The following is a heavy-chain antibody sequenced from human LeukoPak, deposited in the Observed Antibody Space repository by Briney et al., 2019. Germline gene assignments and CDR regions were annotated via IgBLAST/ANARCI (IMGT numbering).Heavy chain of an antibody. CDR2: MNPNSGGT. CDR1: GYTFTSYD. Sequence: GASVKVSCKASGYTFTSYDINWVRQATGQGLEWMGWMNPNSGGTNYAQKFQGRVTMTRDTSISTAYMELSRLRSDDTAVYYCARAMGNGPRAYYYYGMDVWGQGTTVTVSS. V-gene: IGHV1-2*02. J-gene: IGHJ6*02. D-gene: IGHD5-18*01. CDR3: ARAMGNGPRAYYYYGMDV.